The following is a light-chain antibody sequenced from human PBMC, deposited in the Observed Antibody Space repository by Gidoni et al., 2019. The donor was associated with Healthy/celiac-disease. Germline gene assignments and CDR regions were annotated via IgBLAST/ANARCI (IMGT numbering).Light chain of an antibody. Sequence: AIQLTQSPSSLSASVGDRVTITCRASQGSSSALAWYQQKPGKAPKLLIYDASSLESGVPSRFSGSGSGTDFPLTISSLQPEDFATYFCQQFNSYPWTFGQGTKVEIK. CDR1: QGSSSA. CDR2: DAS. V-gene: IGKV1-13*02. CDR3: QQFNSYPWT. J-gene: IGKJ1*01.